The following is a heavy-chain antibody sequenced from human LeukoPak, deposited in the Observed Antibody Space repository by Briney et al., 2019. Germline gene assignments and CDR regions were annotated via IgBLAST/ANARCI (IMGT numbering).Heavy chain of an antibody. CDR1: GFTFDDYA. Sequence: EPGRSLRLSCAASGFTFDDYAMPWVRQAPGKGLEWVSGISWHSGSIGYADSVKGRFTISRDNAKNSLYLQMNSLRAEDTALYYCAKAQESGSYYFDYWGQGTLVTVSS. CDR3: AKAQESGSYYFDY. CDR2: ISWHSGSI. V-gene: IGHV3-9*01. J-gene: IGHJ4*02. D-gene: IGHD1-26*01.